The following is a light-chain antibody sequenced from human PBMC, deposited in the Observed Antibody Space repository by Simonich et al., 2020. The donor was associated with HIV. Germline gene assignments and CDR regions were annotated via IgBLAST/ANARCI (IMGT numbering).Light chain of an antibody. CDR1: QDISND. CDR2: AAS. J-gene: IGKJ1*01. Sequence: DIQMTQSPSSLSASVGNRVTITCQASQDISNDLNWYQQKPGKAPKLLIYAASNLETGAPSRFSGSGSGTDFTFTISSLQPEDIATYYCQQYDNLPWTFGQGTKVEIK. CDR3: QQYDNLPWT. V-gene: IGKV1-33*01.